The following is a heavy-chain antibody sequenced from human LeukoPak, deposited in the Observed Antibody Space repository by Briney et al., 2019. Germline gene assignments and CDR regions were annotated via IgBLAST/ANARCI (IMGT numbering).Heavy chain of an antibody. J-gene: IGHJ4*02. Sequence: SETLSLTCTVSGGSISSYYWSWIRQPPGKGLEWIGYIYYSGSTTYNPSLTSRVTISVDTSKNQFSLRLSSVTAADTAVYYCARGGYSYGSLVVFDYWGQGTLVTVSS. CDR2: IYYSGST. D-gene: IGHD5-18*01. CDR3: ARGGYSYGSLVVFDY. CDR1: GGSISSYY. V-gene: IGHV4-59*01.